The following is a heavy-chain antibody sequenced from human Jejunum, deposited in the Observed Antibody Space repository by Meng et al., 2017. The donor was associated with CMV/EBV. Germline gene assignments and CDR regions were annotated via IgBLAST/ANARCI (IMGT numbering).Heavy chain of an antibody. J-gene: IGHJ5*01. CDR1: IFSIFG. Sequence: IFSIFGMHWVRQATGKGLEWVALTPYDGSGEYYADSVKGRFTISRDNSKNAVFLEMSGLRPEDTAVYYCAKDPHEFWNGKNWFESWGQGTQVTVSS. CDR3: AKDPHEFWNGKNWFES. D-gene: IGHD3-3*01. CDR2: TPYDGSGE. V-gene: IGHV3-30*02.